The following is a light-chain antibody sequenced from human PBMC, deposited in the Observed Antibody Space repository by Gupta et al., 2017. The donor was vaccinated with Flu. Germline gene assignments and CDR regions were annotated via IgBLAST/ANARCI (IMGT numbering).Light chain of an antibody. J-gene: IGKJ1*01. CDR1: QCRVHKDGNRY. Sequence: ETALTHSRRPAPVTLGQSACISCKSSQCRVHKDGNRYLSWLHQRPGQPPTLLIYRSSNRCSGVPDRFSGSRAARDFTLKIRSVEADDVGVYYCSQFKQCPWAFGQGTTVEIK. CDR2: RSS. CDR3: SQFKQCPWA. V-gene: IGKV2-24*01.